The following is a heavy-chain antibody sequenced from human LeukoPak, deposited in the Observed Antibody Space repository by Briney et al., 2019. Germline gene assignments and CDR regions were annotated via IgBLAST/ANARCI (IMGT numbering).Heavy chain of an antibody. D-gene: IGHD3-22*01. CDR1: GGSISSGDYY. J-gene: IGHJ4*02. CDR3: ARPTYDSSGYWAFFGY. V-gene: IGHV4-30-4*01. Sequence: PSETLSLTCTVSGGSISSGDYYWSWIRQPPGKGLEWIGYIYYSGSTYYNSSLKSRVTISVDTSKNQFSLKLSSVTAADTAVYYCARPTYDSSGYWAFFGYWGQGTLVTVSS. CDR2: IYYSGST.